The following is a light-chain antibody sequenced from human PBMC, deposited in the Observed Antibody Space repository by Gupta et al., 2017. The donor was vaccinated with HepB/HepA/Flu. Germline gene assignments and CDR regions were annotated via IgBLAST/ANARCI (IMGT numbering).Light chain of an antibody. J-gene: IGLJ2*01. V-gene: IGLV3-1*01. Sequence: SYELTQAPSVSVSPGQTARITCSGDKLGNKYVCWYQQKPGQSPVLVIYQDNKRPSGIPERFSGSNSGNTATLTISGTQAMDEADYYCQAWDSRTVIFGGGTKLTVL. CDR3: QAWDSRTVI. CDR1: KLGNKY. CDR2: QDN.